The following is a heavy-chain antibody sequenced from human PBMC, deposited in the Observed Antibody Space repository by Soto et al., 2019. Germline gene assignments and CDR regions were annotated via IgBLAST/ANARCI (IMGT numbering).Heavy chain of an antibody. V-gene: IGHV3-23*01. J-gene: IGHJ6*02. CDR1: GFTFGNYA. Sequence: GGSLRLSCAGSGFTFGNYAMSWVRQAPGKGLEWVSVLSNSGGTTYYADSVKGRFTISRDNFKNILYLQLDSLRAEDTAIYYCARFEGGASGTYGLDVWGQGTTVTAP. CDR3: ARFEGGASGTYGLDV. CDR2: LSNSGGTT. D-gene: IGHD3-10*01.